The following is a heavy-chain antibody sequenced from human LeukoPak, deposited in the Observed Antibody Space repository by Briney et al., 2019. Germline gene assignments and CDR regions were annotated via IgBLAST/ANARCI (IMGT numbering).Heavy chain of an antibody. CDR2: INPNSGGT. Sequence: ASVKVSCKASGYTFTGYYMDWVRQAPGQGLEWMGWINPNSGGTNYAQKFQGWVTMTRDTSISTAYMELSRLRSDDTAVYYCARSFAGGSYNWFDPWGQGTLVTVSS. J-gene: IGHJ5*02. V-gene: IGHV1-2*04. D-gene: IGHD2-15*01. CDR3: ARSFAGGSYNWFDP. CDR1: GYTFTGYY.